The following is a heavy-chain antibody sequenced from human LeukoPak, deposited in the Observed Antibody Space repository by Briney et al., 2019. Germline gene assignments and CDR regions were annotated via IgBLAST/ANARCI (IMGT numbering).Heavy chain of an antibody. CDR2: ISGSGGST. J-gene: IGHJ4*02. V-gene: IGHV3-23*01. Sequence: GGSLRLSCAASGFTFSSYAMSWVRQAPGKALEWVSAISGSGGSTYYADSVKGRFTISRDNSKNTLYLQMNSLRAEDTAVYYCAKDRHYYGSGSYQALFDYWGQGTLVTVSS. CDR1: GFTFSSYA. D-gene: IGHD3-10*01. CDR3: AKDRHYYGSGSYQALFDY.